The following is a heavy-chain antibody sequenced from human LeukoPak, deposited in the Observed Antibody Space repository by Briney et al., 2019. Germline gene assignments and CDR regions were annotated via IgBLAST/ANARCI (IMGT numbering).Heavy chain of an antibody. CDR3: TTRYCTNGVCPV. V-gene: IGHV3-15*01. CDR1: GFTFSNYG. CDR2: IKTKTDGGTT. J-gene: IGHJ6*04. D-gene: IGHD2-8*01. Sequence: PGRSLRLSCAASGFTFSNYGMHWVRQAPGKGLEWVGHIKTKTDGGTTDYAAPVEGRFTISRDDSKNTLYLQMNSLKTEDTAVYYCTTRYCTNGVCPVWGKGTTVTVSS.